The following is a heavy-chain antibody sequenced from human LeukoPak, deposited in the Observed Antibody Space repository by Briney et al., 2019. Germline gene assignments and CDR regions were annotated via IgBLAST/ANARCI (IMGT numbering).Heavy chain of an antibody. Sequence: SETLSLTCAVSGGSISSGGYSWSWIRQPPGKGLEWIGYIYHSGSTNYNPSLKSRVTISVDTSKNQFSLKLSSVTAADTAVYYCARTRVRLGDFWSGFGYWGQGTLVTVSS. D-gene: IGHD3-3*01. CDR2: IYHSGST. CDR1: GGSISSGGYS. V-gene: IGHV4-30-2*01. CDR3: ARTRVRLGDFWSGFGY. J-gene: IGHJ4*02.